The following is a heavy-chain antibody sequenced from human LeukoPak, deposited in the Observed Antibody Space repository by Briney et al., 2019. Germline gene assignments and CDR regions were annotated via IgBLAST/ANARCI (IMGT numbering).Heavy chain of an antibody. CDR3: AKDLSWNTADR. D-gene: IGHD1/OR15-1a*01. CDR1: GFAFSNYW. CDR2: INPDGTTT. J-gene: IGHJ5*02. Sequence: GGSLRLSCVASGFAFSNYWMHWVRQASGKAPVWVSRINPDGTTTDYADSVKGRFTISRDNAKNMVFLQMNGLRADNTALYYCAKDLSWNTADRWGQGILVTVSS. V-gene: IGHV3-74*01.